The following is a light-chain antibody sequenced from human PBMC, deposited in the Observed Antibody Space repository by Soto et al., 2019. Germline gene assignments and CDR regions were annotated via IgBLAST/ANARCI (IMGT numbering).Light chain of an antibody. J-gene: IGKJ2*01. Sequence: DIVMTQSPDSLAVSLGERATINCKSSQSVLYSSNNKNYLAWYQQRPGQPPKLLIYWASTRESGVPDRFSGSGSGTDFTLTITSLQAEDVAVYYCQQYESTPPTFGQGTKLVIQ. CDR2: WAS. CDR3: QQYESTPPT. V-gene: IGKV4-1*01. CDR1: QSVLYSSNNKNY.